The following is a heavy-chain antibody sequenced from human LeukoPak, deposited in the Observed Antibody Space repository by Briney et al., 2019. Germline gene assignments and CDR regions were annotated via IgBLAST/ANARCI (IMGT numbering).Heavy chain of an antibody. J-gene: IGHJ4*02. D-gene: IGHD3-10*01. V-gene: IGHV4-38-2*02. CDR2: IYHSGST. Sequence: SETLSLTCTVSGYSISSGYYWGWIRQPPGKGLEWIGSIYHSGSTYYNPSLKSRVTISVDTSKNQFSLKLSSVTAADTAVYYCARERSYYGSGSQTLFDYWGQGTLVTVSS. CDR3: ARERSYYGSGSQTLFDY. CDR1: GYSISSGYY.